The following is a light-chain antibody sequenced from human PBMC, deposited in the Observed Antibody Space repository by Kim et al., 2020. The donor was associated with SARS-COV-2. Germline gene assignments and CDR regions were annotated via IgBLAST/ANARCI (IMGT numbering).Light chain of an antibody. J-gene: IGKJ2*01. CDR1: QSVSSSY. CDR2: GAS. V-gene: IGKV3-20*01. CDR3: QQYGSSPLYT. Sequence: SPGERATPSCRASQSVSSSYLAWYQQKPGQAPRLLIYGASSRATGISDRFSGSGSGTDFTLTISRLEPEDFAVYYCQQYGSSPLYTFGQGTKLEI.